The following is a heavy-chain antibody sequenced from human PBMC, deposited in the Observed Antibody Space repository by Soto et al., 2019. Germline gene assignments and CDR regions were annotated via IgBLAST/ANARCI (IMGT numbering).Heavy chain of an antibody. D-gene: IGHD3-9*01. V-gene: IGHV4-34*01. Sequence: SETLSLTCSVSDVSLNNYYWAWIRQSPGKGLEWIGEIGHGGYTNYAPSLKSRVSMSADTSKSQFSLNLTSATAADTGLYFCARGPGRYTPGYGFYFWSQGTTVTVSS. J-gene: IGHJ6*02. CDR1: DVSLNNYY. CDR3: ARGPGRYTPGYGFYF. CDR2: IGHGGYT.